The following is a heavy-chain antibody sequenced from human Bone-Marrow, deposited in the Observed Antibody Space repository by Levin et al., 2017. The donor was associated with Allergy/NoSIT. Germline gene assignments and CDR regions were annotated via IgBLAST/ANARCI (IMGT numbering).Heavy chain of an antibody. V-gene: IGHV4-59*01. Sequence: PSETLSLNCTVSGGSISTYFWNWIRQPPGKGLEWIGYIHDSGRTEYNPSLKSRVTILLDTSKNHFSLKLSSVTAADTALYFCARGGCSGGSCTDWFDPWGQGTLVTVSS. CDR3: ARGGCSGGSCTDWFDP. CDR2: IHDSGRT. J-gene: IGHJ5*02. D-gene: IGHD2-15*01. CDR1: GGSISTYF.